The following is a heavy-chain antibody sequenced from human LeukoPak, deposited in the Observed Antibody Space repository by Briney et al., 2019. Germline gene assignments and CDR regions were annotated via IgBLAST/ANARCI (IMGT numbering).Heavy chain of an antibody. CDR1: GYTFTGYY. CDR2: INPNSGGT. J-gene: IGHJ4*02. V-gene: IGHV1-2*02. Sequence: ASVKVSCKASGYTFTGYYMHWVRQAPGQGLEWMGWINPNSGGTNYAQEFQGRVTMTRDTSISTAYMELSRLRSDDTAVYYCARDTRGDYSNYYFDYWGQGTLVTVSS. CDR3: ARDTRGDYSNYYFDY. D-gene: IGHD4-11*01.